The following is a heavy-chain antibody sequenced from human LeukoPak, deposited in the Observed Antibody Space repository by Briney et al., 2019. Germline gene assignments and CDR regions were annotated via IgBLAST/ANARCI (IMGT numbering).Heavy chain of an antibody. V-gene: IGHV4-31*03. J-gene: IGHJ6*02. CDR3: ARVRSSSWLSYYYYGMDV. Sequence: SETLSLTCTVSGGSISSGGYYWSWIRQHPGKGLEWIGHIYYSGSTYYNPSLKSRVTISVDTSKNQFSLKLSSVTAADTAVYYCARVRSSSWLSYYYYGMDVWGQGTTVTVSS. D-gene: IGHD6-13*01. CDR1: GGSISSGGYY. CDR2: IYYSGST.